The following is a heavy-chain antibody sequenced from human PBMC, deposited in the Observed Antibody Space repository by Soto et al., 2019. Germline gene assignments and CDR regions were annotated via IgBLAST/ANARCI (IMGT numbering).Heavy chain of an antibody. V-gene: IGHV3-74*03. Sequence: EVQLVESGGGLVQPGGSPRLSCAASGFTFSSHWMHWVRQVPGKGLVWVSRINSIGSSITYADSVKGRFTISRDNAQNTLYLQMNSLRVEDTAVYSCARDRDSGVLEFDPWGQGTQVTVSS. D-gene: IGHD2-21*01. CDR2: INSIGSSI. J-gene: IGHJ5*02. CDR1: GFTFSSHW. CDR3: ARDRDSGVLEFDP.